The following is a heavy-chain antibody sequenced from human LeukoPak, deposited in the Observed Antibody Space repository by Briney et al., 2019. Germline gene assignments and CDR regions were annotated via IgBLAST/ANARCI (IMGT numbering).Heavy chain of an antibody. CDR3: AREERYCIGISCYSRPKLFDY. CDR2: ISAYNSNT. D-gene: IGHD2-15*01. CDR1: GYTFTSYG. Sequence: ASVKVSCKASGYTFTSYGISWVRQAPGQGLEWMGWISAYNSNTDYAQKLQGRLTMTTDTSTSTAYMELRSLRSDDTAVYYCAREERYCIGISCYSRPKLFDYWGQGTLVTVSS. J-gene: IGHJ4*02. V-gene: IGHV1-18*01.